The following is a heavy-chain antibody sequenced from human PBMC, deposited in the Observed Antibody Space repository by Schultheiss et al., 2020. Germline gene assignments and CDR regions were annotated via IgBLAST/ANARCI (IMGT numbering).Heavy chain of an antibody. J-gene: IGHJ6*03. Sequence: SETLSLTCAVSGGSISSSNWWSWVRQPPGKGLEWIGEIYHSVSTNYNPSLKSRVTISVDKSKKQLCLKLRSVTAADTAVYYCARGWFRELLHPPRYYYYYMDVWGEGTTVTVSS. CDR1: GGSISSSNW. CDR3: ARGWFRELLHPPRYYYYYMDV. V-gene: IGHV4-4*02. D-gene: IGHD3-10*01. CDR2: IYHSVST.